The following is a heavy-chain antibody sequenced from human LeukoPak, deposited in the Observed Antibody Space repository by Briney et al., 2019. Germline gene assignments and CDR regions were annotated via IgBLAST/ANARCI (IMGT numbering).Heavy chain of an antibody. CDR1: GFTFSTYA. Sequence: GGSRRLSCAASGFTFSTYAMSWVRQAPGKGLEWVSAISDSGSSTYYADSVKGRSTISRDNSKNTLYLQMNSLRAGDTAVYYCATVEPFYYAGGFDYCGQGTLVTVSS. CDR3: ATVEPFYYAGGFDY. J-gene: IGHJ4*02. D-gene: IGHD3-10*01. CDR2: ISDSGSST. V-gene: IGHV3-23*01.